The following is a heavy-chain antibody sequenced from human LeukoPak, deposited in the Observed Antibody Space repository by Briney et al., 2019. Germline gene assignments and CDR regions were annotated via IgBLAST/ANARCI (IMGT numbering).Heavy chain of an antibody. V-gene: IGHV3-30*02. CDR1: SLPYNIYG. J-gene: IGHJ3*01. Sequence: AGGSLTLLCAASSLPYNIYGMLWVRQAPGKGLEWLSYISYDGSNIQYGDSVRGRFTISRDNSKNSLYLEMNTRRGEDTAVYHCTKKGCYGSQRFAFDVWGQGTMVTVST. D-gene: IGHD3-10*01. CDR3: TKKGCYGSQRFAFDV. CDR2: ISYDGSNI.